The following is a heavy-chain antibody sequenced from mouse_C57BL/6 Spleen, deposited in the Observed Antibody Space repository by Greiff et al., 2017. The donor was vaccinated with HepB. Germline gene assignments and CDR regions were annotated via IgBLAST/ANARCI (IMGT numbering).Heavy chain of an antibody. D-gene: IGHD1-1*01. V-gene: IGHV14-4*01. CDR2: IDPENGDT. J-gene: IGHJ1*03. CDR3: TTGTTVVAWYFDV. Sequence: VQLKESGAELVRPGASVKLSCTASGFNIKDDYMHWVKQRPEQGLEWIGWIDPENGDTEYASKFQGKATITADTSSNTAYLQLSSLTSEDTAVYYCTTGTTVVAWYFDVWGTGTTVTVSS. CDR1: GFNIKDDY.